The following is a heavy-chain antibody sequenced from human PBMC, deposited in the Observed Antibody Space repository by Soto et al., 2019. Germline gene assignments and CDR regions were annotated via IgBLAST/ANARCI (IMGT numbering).Heavy chain of an antibody. Sequence: QVQLVQSGAEVKKPGASVKVSCKASGYTFTSYGIAWVRQAPGQGLEWMGWINTYDGNTNYAQEFQGRVTMTTDTSTSTAYMVLRSLRSDDTAVYYCARVRLTMIVVPFGVLWGQGTLVTVSS. V-gene: IGHV1-18*04. CDR2: INTYDGNT. CDR1: GYTFTSYG. J-gene: IGHJ4*02. D-gene: IGHD3-22*01. CDR3: ARVRLTMIVVPFGVL.